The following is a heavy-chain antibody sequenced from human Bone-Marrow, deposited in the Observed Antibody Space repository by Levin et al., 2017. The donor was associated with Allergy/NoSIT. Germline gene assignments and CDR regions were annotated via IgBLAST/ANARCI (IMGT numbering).Heavy chain of an antibody. V-gene: IGHV3-21*01. Sequence: GGSLRLSCAASGFTFSSYSMNWVRQAPGKGLEWVSSISSSSSYIYYADSVKGRFTISRDNAKNSLYLQMNSLRAEDTAVYYCARDRDNYDILTGFYYYYMDVWGKGTTVTVSS. CDR3: ARDRDNYDILTGFYYYYMDV. CDR1: GFTFSSYS. J-gene: IGHJ6*03. CDR2: ISSSSSYI. D-gene: IGHD3-9*01.